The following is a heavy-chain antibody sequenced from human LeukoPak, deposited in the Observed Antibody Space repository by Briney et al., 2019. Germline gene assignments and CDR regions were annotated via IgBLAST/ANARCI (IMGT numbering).Heavy chain of an antibody. Sequence: PGGSLRLSCAASGFTLSSHSMNWVRQAPGKGLEWVSYISSSGSTIYYADSVKGRFTISRDNAKNSLYLQTNSLRAEDTAVYYCAELGITMIGGVWGKGTTVTISS. CDR1: GFTLSSHS. V-gene: IGHV3-48*04. CDR2: ISSSGSTI. J-gene: IGHJ6*04. CDR3: AELGITMIGGV. D-gene: IGHD3-10*02.